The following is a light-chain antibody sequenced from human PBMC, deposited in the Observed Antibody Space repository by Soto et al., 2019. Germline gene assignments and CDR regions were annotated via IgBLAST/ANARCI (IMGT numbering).Light chain of an antibody. Sequence: NVLTQSPATLSLSPGERATLSCKASQSISNSLGWFQQKPGQAPRLLIDDASNRATGIPARFTGSGSGSDFTLTISSLEPEDFGIYYCRQLYNWPLTFGGGTKLEIK. CDR3: RQLYNWPLT. J-gene: IGKJ4*01. V-gene: IGKV3-11*01. CDR1: QSISNS. CDR2: DAS.